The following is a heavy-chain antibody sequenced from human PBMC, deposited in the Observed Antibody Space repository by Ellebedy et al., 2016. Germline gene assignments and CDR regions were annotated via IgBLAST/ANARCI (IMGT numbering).Heavy chain of an antibody. Sequence: ASVKVSCXASGYTFTGYYMHWVRQAPGQGLEWMGWINPNSGNTGYAQKFQGRVTMTRNTSISTAYMELSSLRSEDTAVYYCARGDSSGYIRFDPWGQGILVTVSS. V-gene: IGHV1-8*02. CDR3: ARGDSSGYIRFDP. D-gene: IGHD3-22*01. J-gene: IGHJ5*02. CDR1: GYTFTGYY. CDR2: INPNSGNT.